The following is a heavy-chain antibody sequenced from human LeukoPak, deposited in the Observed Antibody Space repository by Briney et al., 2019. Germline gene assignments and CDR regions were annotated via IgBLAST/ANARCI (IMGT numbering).Heavy chain of an antibody. CDR1: GFTVSSNY. D-gene: IGHD3-10*01. CDR2: IYSGGST. J-gene: IGHJ4*02. V-gene: IGHV3-66*02. Sequence: GSLRLSCAASGFTVSSNYMSWARQAPGKGLEWVSVIYSGGSTYYADSVKGRFTISRDNSKNTLYLQMNSLRAEDTAVYYCAHITMVRGVIIAFDYWGQGTLVTVSS. CDR3: AHITMVRGVIIAFDY.